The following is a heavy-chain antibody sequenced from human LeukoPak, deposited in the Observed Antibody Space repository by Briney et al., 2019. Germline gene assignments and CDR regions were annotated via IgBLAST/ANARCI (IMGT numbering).Heavy chain of an antibody. V-gene: IGHV4-4*07. CDR3: ARDISGWYFGLDRNWYFDL. CDR2: IYTSGSA. Sequence: SETLSLTCTVSGGSISSYYWSWIRQPAGKGLEWIGRIYTSGSANYNPSLKSRVTMSVDTSKNQFSLKLSSVTAADTAVYYCARDISGWYFGLDRNWYFDLWGRGTLVTVSS. D-gene: IGHD6-19*01. CDR1: GGSISSYY. J-gene: IGHJ2*01.